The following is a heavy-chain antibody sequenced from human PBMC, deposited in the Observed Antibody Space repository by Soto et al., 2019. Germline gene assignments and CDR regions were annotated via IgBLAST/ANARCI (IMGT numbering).Heavy chain of an antibody. Sequence: QVQLQESGPGLVKPSGTLSLTCAVSSGSISSSNWWSWVRQPPGKGLEWIGEIYHSGSTNYNPSLKRRVTISVDKSKNQFSLKLSSVTAADTAVYYCAREEAVRRYYGSGSTFDIWGQGTMVTVSS. D-gene: IGHD3-10*01. V-gene: IGHV4-4*02. CDR2: IYHSGST. J-gene: IGHJ3*02. CDR1: SGSISSSNW. CDR3: AREEAVRRYYGSGSTFDI.